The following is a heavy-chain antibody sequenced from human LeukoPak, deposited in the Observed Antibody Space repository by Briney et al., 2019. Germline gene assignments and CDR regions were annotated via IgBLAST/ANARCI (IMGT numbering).Heavy chain of an antibody. CDR3: ARGRVVGNTGYYFDY. CDR2: MYSSGST. J-gene: IGHJ4*02. Sequence: SETLSLTCTVSGGSINGYYWSWIRLPPGKGLEWIGYMYSSGSTNYNPSLRSRVAISVDTSKSQFSPKLDSVTAADSAVYYCARGRVVGNTGYYFDYRGQGVLVTVSS. CDR1: GGSINGYY. D-gene: IGHD1-14*01. V-gene: IGHV4-59*01.